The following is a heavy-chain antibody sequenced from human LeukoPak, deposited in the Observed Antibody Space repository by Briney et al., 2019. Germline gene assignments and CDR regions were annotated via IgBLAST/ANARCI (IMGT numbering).Heavy chain of an antibody. D-gene: IGHD2-2*01. V-gene: IGHV4-39*07. J-gene: IGHJ6*02. CDR3: ARADIVVVPAAERESYYYYYGMDV. CDR2: INHSGST. Sequence: SETLSLTCTVSGGSISSSSYYWSWIRQPPGKGLEWIGEINHSGSTNYNPSLKSRVTISVDTSKNQFSLKLSSVTAADTAVYYCARADIVVVPAAERESYYYYYGMDVWGQGTTVTVSS. CDR1: GGSISSSSYY.